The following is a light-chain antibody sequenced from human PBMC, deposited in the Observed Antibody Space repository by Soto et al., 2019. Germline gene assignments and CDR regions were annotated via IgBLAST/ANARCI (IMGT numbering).Light chain of an antibody. J-gene: IGKJ4*01. CDR2: GAS. CDR3: QQYATSPLT. CDR1: QSVSSSY. V-gene: IGKV3-20*01. Sequence: EIVLTQSPGTLSLSPGERATLSCRASQSVSSSYLAWYQQKPGQAPRLLIYGASKRATGIPDRFSGSGSGTDFTLTISRLEPEDFALYYCQQYATSPLTFGGGTKVDIK.